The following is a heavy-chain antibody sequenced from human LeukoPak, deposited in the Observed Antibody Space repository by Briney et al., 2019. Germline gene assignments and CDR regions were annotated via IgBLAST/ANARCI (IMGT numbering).Heavy chain of an antibody. CDR2: IYHSGST. J-gene: IGHJ4*02. V-gene: IGHV4-30-2*01. Sequence: SETLSFTCTVSGGSISSGGYYWSWIRQPPGKGLEWIGYIYHSGSTYYNPSLKSRVTISVDRSKNQFSLKLSSVTAADTAVYYCARAPIAAARSPFDYWGQGTLVTVSS. CDR3: ARAPIAAARSPFDY. D-gene: IGHD6-13*01. CDR1: GGSISSGGYY.